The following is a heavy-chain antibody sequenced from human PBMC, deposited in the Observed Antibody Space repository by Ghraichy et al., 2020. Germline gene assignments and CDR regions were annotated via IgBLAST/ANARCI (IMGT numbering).Heavy chain of an antibody. J-gene: IGHJ6*02. D-gene: IGHD3-10*01. Sequence: SLRLSCAASGFTFSTYAMHWVRQAPGKGLEWVAVVSYNGSNKYGTNKYYANSVKGRFTISRDNSKNTLYLQMNSLRAEDTAVYYCARDITMVRGVIISKGYYYGMDVWGQGTTVTVSS. V-gene: IGHV3-30-3*01. CDR3: ARDITMVRGVIISKGYYYGMDV. CDR1: GFTFSTYA. CDR2: VSYNGSNKYGTNK.